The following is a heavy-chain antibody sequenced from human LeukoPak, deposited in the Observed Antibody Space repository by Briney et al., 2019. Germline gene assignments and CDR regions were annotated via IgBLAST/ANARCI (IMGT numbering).Heavy chain of an antibody. V-gene: IGHV3-20*04. Sequence: SGGSLRLSCAASGFTFSSYWMHWVRQAPGKGLEWVSGINWNGGSTGYADSVKGRFTISRDDAKNSLYLQMHSLRAEDTALYYCARDALVAARLGWFDPWGQGTLVTVSS. CDR2: INWNGGST. J-gene: IGHJ5*02. D-gene: IGHD6-6*01. CDR1: GFTFSSYW. CDR3: ARDALVAARLGWFDP.